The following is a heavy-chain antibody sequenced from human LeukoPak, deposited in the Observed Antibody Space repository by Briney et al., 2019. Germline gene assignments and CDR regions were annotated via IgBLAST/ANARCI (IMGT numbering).Heavy chain of an antibody. V-gene: IGHV3-48*03. Sequence: GGSLRLSCAASGFTFSSYEMNWVRQAPGKGLEWVSYISSGSSNIYYADSVRGRFIISRDNAKNSLFLQMNSLRAEDTAVYYCAREVRYGDYILYYYYYMDVWGKGTTVTISS. CDR3: AREVRYGDYILYYYYYMDV. J-gene: IGHJ6*03. D-gene: IGHD4-17*01. CDR2: ISSGSSNI. CDR1: GFTFSSYE.